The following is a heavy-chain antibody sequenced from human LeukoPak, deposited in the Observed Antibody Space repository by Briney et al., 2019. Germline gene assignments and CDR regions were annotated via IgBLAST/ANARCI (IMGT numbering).Heavy chain of an antibody. V-gene: IGHV3-48*03. CDR3: AKDQGRGGFGLDC. CDR2: ISGSGSRI. Sequence: PEGSLRLSCAGSGLIFSNYEMNWVRQAPGKGLEWISFISGSGSRIYYADSVKGRFTISRDNAKNSLYLQMNNLRADDTAVYYCAKDQGRGGFGLDCWGQGTLVTVSS. J-gene: IGHJ4*02. D-gene: IGHD3-16*01. CDR1: GLIFSNYE.